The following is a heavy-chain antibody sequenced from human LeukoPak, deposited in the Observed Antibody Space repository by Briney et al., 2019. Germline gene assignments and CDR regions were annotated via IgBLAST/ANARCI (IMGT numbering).Heavy chain of an antibody. V-gene: IGHV3-30*18. CDR3: AKPLLWFGELPAVDY. CDR1: GFTFSSYG. D-gene: IGHD3-10*01. Sequence: GGSLRLSCAASGFTFSSYGMHWVRQAPGKGLEWVAVVSYDGSNKYYADPVKGRFTISRDNSKNTLYLQMNSLRAEDTAVYYCAKPLLWFGELPAVDYWGQGTLVTVSS. CDR2: VSYDGSNK. J-gene: IGHJ4*02.